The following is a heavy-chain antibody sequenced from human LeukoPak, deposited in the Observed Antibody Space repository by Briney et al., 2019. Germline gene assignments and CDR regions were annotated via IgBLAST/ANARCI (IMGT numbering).Heavy chain of an antibody. Sequence: GGSLRLSCATSGFTFSNAWMSWVRQAPGKGLEWVGRIKSKTDGDTTDYAAPVKGRFTISRDESKDTLYLQMSSLKAEDTAVYYCTRDKLELRQFDYWGQGTLVTVSS. CDR2: IKSKTDGDTT. CDR3: TRDKLELRQFDY. D-gene: IGHD1-7*01. V-gene: IGHV3-15*01. J-gene: IGHJ4*02. CDR1: GFTFSNAW.